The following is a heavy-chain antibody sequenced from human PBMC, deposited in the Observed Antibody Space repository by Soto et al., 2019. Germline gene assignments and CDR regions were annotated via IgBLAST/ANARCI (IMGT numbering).Heavy chain of an antibody. J-gene: IGHJ4*02. CDR3: ARLGGFFQALDS. CDR2: IHFGGTT. V-gene: IGHV4-59*08. Sequence: TLSLTCTVSGGSIGDDYWSWIRQPPGKGLEWIAFIHFGGTTKYNPSLKSRVSMSVDTSKNQFSLKLTSVTAADTAVYYCARLGGFFQALDSWGQGTLVTVSS. CDR1: GGSIGDDY. D-gene: IGHD2-15*01.